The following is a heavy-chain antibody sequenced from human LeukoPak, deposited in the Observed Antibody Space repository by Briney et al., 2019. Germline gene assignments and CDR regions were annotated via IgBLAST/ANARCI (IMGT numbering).Heavy chain of an antibody. CDR2: IYTSGST. CDR1: GGSISSGSYY. CDR3: ARDEDDSHPGAFDI. J-gene: IGHJ3*02. V-gene: IGHV4-61*02. Sequence: SETLSLTCTVSGGSISSGSYYWNWIRQPAGKGLEWIGRIYTSGSTNYNPSLKSRVTISVDTSKNQFSLKLSSVTAADTAVYYCARDEDDSHPGAFDIWGQGTMVTVSS. D-gene: IGHD3-22*01.